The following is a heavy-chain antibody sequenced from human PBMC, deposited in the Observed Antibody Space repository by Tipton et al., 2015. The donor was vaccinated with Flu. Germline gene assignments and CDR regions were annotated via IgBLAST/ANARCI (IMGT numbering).Heavy chain of an antibody. CDR3: ARYCRGGNCYNY. J-gene: IGHJ4*02. CDR2: IYSSGST. D-gene: IGHD2-15*01. Sequence: TLSLTCTVSGGSISSDTYYWGWIRQPAGKGLEWIGRIYSSGSTNYNPSLKSRVTMSVETSKNQFSLKLTSVTAADTAVYHCARYCRGGNCYNYWGQGTLVAVSS. CDR1: GGSISSDTYY. V-gene: IGHV4-61*02.